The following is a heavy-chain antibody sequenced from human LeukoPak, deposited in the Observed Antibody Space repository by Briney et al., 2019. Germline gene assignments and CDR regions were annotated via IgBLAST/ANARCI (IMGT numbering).Heavy chain of an antibody. D-gene: IGHD2-15*01. CDR1: GFTFSSYA. Sequence: GGSLRLSCAASGFTFSSYAMSWVRQAPGKGLEWVSAISGSGGSTYYADSVKGRFTISRDNAKNSLYLQMNSLRAEDTAVYYCARGSYCSGGSCYSWFDPWGQGTLVTVSS. CDR2: ISGSGGST. J-gene: IGHJ5*02. V-gene: IGHV3-23*01. CDR3: ARGSYCSGGSCYSWFDP.